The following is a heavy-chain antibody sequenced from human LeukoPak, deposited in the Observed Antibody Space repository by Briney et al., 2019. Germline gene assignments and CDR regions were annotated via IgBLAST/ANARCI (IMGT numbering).Heavy chain of an antibody. Sequence: ASVKVSCKAFGYTFSSFGINWVRQAPGQGLEWMGWISAYNGNTNYAQKFQGGVTMTTDTSTSTAYMELRSLTSDDTAVYYCARDMIVVAATKDAFDIWGQGTTVTVSS. D-gene: IGHD3-22*01. V-gene: IGHV1-18*01. CDR3: ARDMIVVAATKDAFDI. CDR1: GYTFSSFG. CDR2: ISAYNGNT. J-gene: IGHJ3*02.